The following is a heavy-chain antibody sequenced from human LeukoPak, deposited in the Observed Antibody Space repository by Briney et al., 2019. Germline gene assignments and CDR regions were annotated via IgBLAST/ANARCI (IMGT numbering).Heavy chain of an antibody. CDR2: INSDGRST. D-gene: IGHD1/OR15-1a*01. J-gene: IGHJ6*03. V-gene: IGHV3-74*01. CDR1: RFTFSTYW. CDR3: ARDARWEQKDYYYYMDV. Sequence: PGGSLRLSCAASRFTFSTYWMHWVRQAPGKGLVWVSRINSDGRSTSYADSVKGRFTISRDNAKNTLYLQMNSLRGEDTAVYYCARDARWEQKDYYYYMDVWGKGTTVTISS.